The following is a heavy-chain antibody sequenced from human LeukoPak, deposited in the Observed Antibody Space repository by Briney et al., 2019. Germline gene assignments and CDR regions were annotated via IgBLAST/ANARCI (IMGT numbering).Heavy chain of an antibody. Sequence: GGSLRLSCAASGFTFSSYWMSWVRQAPGKGLEWVANIKQDGSEKYYVDSVKGRFTISRDNAKNSLYLQMNSLRAEDTAVYYCARDQPYDSSGYGPYWYFDLWGRGTLVTVSS. D-gene: IGHD3-22*01. V-gene: IGHV3-7*01. CDR1: GFTFSSYW. J-gene: IGHJ2*01. CDR2: IKQDGSEK. CDR3: ARDQPYDSSGYGPYWYFDL.